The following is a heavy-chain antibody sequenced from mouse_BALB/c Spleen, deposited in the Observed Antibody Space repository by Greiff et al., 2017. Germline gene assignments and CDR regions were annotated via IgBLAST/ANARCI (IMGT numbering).Heavy chain of an antibody. CDR1: GFTFSSFG. CDR2: ISSGSSTI. J-gene: IGHJ4*01. CDR3: ARRYYDYDETDAMDY. D-gene: IGHD2-4*01. Sequence: EVQLVESGGGLVQPGGSRKLSCAASGFTFSSFGMHWVRQAPEKGLEWVAYISSGSSTIYYADTVKGRFTISRDNPKNTLFLQMTSLRSEDTAMYYCARRYYDYDETDAMDYWGQGTSVTVSS. V-gene: IGHV5-17*02.